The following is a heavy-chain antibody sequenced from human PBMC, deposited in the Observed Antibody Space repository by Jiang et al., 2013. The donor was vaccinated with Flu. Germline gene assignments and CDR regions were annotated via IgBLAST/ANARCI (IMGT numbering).Heavy chain of an antibody. Sequence: VQLVESGGGLVIPGGSLRLSCATSGFTFNNAWMSWVRQAPGKGLEWVGRIKSKADSATRDYATPVKGRFTISRDDSKNSLYLQMNSLKTEDTAVYYCTSGTGKSDFDYRGQGILVTVSS. CDR2: IKSKADSATR. D-gene: IGHD1-1*01. CDR1: GFTFNNAW. V-gene: IGHV3-15*01. CDR3: TSGTGKSDFDY. J-gene: IGHJ4*02.